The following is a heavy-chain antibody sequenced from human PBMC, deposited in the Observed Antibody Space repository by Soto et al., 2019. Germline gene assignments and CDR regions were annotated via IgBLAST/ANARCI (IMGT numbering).Heavy chain of an antibody. V-gene: IGHV1-69*12. J-gene: IGHJ2*01. CDR2: ITPMFGTA. CDR1: GGTFSRYA. D-gene: IGHD6-19*01. CDR3: AQTLGSAVAGPGRFDL. Sequence: QVQLVQSGAEVKKPGSSVKVSCKASGGTFSRYAISWVRQAPGQGLEWMGGITPMFGTANYAQKFQGRVTIRGDESTSTRHRELRRLRSEDTAVYYCAQTLGSAVAGPGRFDLWGRGTLVMVSS.